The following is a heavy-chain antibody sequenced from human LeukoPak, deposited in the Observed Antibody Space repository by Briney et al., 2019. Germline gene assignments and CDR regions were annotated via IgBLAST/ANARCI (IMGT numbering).Heavy chain of an antibody. V-gene: IGHV4-39*01. Sequence: SETLSLTCTVSGGSISSSSYYWGWIRQPPGKGLEWIGSIYYSGSTYYNPSLKSPVTISVDTSKNQFSLKLSSVTAADTAVYYCARQGGYSGYGDYWGQRTLVTVSS. D-gene: IGHD5-12*01. CDR3: ARQGGYSGYGDY. J-gene: IGHJ4*02. CDR2: IYYSGST. CDR1: GGSISSSSYY.